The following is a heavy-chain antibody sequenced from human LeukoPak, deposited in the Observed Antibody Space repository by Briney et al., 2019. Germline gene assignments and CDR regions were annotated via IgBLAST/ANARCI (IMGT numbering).Heavy chain of an antibody. Sequence: ASVKVSCKASGYTFTGYYIHWVREAPRPGLEWMGWISAYNGNTNYAQKLQGRVTMTTHTSTSTAYMELRSLRSDDTAVYYCARALGYCSGGSCYGNWFDPWGQGTLVTVSS. CDR3: ARALGYCSGGSCYGNWFDP. V-gene: IGHV1-18*04. D-gene: IGHD2-15*01. CDR1: GYTFTGYY. J-gene: IGHJ5*02. CDR2: ISAYNGNT.